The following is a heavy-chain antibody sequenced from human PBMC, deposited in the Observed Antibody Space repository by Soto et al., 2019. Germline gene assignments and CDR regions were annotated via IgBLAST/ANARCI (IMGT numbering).Heavy chain of an antibody. Sequence: ASVKVSCKASGYTFTSYDINWVRQATGQGLEWMGWMNPNSGNTGYAQKLQGRVTMTRNTSISTAYMELSSLRPEDTAVYYCATRYEKGYCSGGSCDHAFDIWGQGTMVTVSS. CDR1: GYTFTSYD. D-gene: IGHD2-15*01. CDR3: ATRYEKGYCSGGSCDHAFDI. CDR2: MNPNSGNT. J-gene: IGHJ3*02. V-gene: IGHV1-8*01.